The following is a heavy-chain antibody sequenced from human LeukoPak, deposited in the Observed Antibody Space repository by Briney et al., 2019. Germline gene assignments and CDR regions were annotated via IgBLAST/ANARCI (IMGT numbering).Heavy chain of an antibody. CDR1: GYTFSSYG. Sequence: ASVKVSCKASGYTFSSYGIIWVRQAPGHGLEWMGWISAYNGNTDYAQNLRGRLIMTTDTSTSTAYMELRSLRSDDTAVYYCARGPATSAFDIWGQGTMVTVSS. CDR2: ISAYNGNT. J-gene: IGHJ3*02. V-gene: IGHV1-18*01. CDR3: ARGPATSAFDI.